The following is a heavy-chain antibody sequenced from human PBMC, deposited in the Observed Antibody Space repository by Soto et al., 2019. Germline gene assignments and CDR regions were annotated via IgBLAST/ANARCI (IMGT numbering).Heavy chain of an antibody. CDR1: GFTFSSYD. CDR2: VSYDGNNE. CDR3: AKAIVVSVPAPGQSPGTH. D-gene: IGHD2-15*01. J-gene: IGHJ4*02. Sequence: GGSLRLSCAASGFTFSSYDMHWVRQAPGKGLEWVGVVSYDGNNEYYADSVKGRFTISRDNSRGTVYLQMTSLRVDDTGLYYCAKAIVVSVPAPGQSPGTHWGQGTLVTVSS. V-gene: IGHV3-30*18.